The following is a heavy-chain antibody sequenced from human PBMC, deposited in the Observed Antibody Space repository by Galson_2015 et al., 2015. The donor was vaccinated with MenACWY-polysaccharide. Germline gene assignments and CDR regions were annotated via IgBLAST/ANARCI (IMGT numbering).Heavy chain of an antibody. V-gene: IGHV3-33*01. J-gene: IGHJ4*02. CDR2: IWSDGRKR. CDR3: ARDLTRYHYFDY. Sequence: SLRLSCAASGFTFSGYGMHWVRQAPGKGLEWVAYIWSDGRKRDYADSVKGRFTISRDNSKDTLFLQMNSLRDEDTAVYYCARDLTRYHYFDYWGRGTFVTVSS. CDR1: GFTFSGYG. D-gene: IGHD1-1*01.